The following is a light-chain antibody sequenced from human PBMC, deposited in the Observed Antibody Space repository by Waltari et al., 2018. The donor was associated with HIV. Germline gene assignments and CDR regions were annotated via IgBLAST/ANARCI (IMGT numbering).Light chain of an antibody. CDR3: QQSFSYPRT. CDR2: DAS. V-gene: IGKV1-39*01. J-gene: IGKJ3*01. CDR1: QTVNNK. Sequence: DIQMTQSPSSLSASVGDSVTITCRASQTVNNKLNWYQQKPGEAPKVVIYDASTLESGVPSRFRGGGSRTDFTLTITSLQLDDFATYFCQQSFSYPRTFAPVTKVDI.